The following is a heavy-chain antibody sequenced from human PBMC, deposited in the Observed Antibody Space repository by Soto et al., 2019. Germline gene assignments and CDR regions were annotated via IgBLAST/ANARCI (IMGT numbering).Heavy chain of an antibody. CDR2: IIPIVGIA. CDR3: ARAMGVGATGAFDI. V-gene: IGHV1-69*02. D-gene: IGHD2-15*01. J-gene: IGHJ3*02. Sequence: QVQLVQSGAEVKKPGSSVKVSCQAAGGTFNTYSINWVRQAPGQGLEWMGRIIPIVGIAKYAQKFQGRVAXPXXXSXXTAYMMEVNSLRPEDTAMYYCARAMGVGATGAFDIWGQGTMVTVSS. CDR1: GGTFNTYS.